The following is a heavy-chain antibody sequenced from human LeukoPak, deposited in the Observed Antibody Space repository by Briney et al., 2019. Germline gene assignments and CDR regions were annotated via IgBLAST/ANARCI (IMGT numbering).Heavy chain of an antibody. V-gene: IGHV4-59*01. D-gene: IGHD3-22*01. CDR1: GYSISSYY. CDR2: IYYSGST. J-gene: IGHJ4*02. Sequence: PSETLSLTCAVSGYSISSYYWSWIRQPPGKGLEWIGYIYYSGSTNYNPSLKSRVTISVDTSKNQFSLKLSSVTAADTAVYYCARVNYDSSGYFFDYWGQGTLVTVSS. CDR3: ARVNYDSSGYFFDY.